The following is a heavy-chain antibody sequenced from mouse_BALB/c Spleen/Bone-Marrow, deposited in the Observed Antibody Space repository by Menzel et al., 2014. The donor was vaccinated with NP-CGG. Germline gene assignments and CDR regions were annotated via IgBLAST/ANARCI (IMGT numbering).Heavy chain of an antibody. Sequence: EVKLMESGGGLVQPGGSLKLSRAASGFTFSSYGMSWVRQTPDKRLELVATINSNGGSTYYPDSVKGRFTISRDNAKNTLYLQMSSLKSEDTAMYYCARERYYGNGRIFEYWGQGTTLTVSS. CDR2: INSNGGST. CDR3: ARERYYGNGRIFEY. D-gene: IGHD1-1*01. J-gene: IGHJ2*01. V-gene: IGHV5-6-3*01. CDR1: GFTFSSYG.